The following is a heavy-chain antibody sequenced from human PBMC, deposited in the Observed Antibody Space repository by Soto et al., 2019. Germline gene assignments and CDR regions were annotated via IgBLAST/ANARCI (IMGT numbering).Heavy chain of an antibody. D-gene: IGHD5-18*01. J-gene: IGHJ6*02. V-gene: IGHV3-33*01. CDR1: GFTFSSYG. CDR3: ARASYSYGYYYYYGMDV. CDR2: IWYDGSNK. Sequence: PGGSLRLSCAASGFTFSSYGMHWVRQAPGKGLEWVAVIWYDGSNKYYADSVKGRFTISRDNSKNSLYLQMNSLRAEDTVVFYCARASYSYGYYYYYGMDVWGQGTTVTVSS.